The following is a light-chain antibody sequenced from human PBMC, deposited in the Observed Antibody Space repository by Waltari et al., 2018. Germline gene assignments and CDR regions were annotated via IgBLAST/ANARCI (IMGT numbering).Light chain of an antibody. CDR3: QHRNNWPLT. CDR1: QSISSW. J-gene: IGKJ4*01. CDR2: KAS. Sequence: DIQMTQSPSSLSASVGDTVTITCRASQSISSWLDWYQQKPGKAPKLLIYKASSLQSGVPSRFSGSGSGTDFTLTISSLEPEDFAVYYCQHRNNWPLTFGGGTKVEIK. V-gene: IGKV1-12*01.